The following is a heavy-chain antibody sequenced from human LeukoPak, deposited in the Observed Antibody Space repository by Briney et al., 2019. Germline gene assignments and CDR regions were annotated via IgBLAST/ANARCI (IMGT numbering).Heavy chain of an antibody. V-gene: IGHV1-18*01. J-gene: IGHJ4*02. CDR1: GYTFTNYG. D-gene: IGHD3-9*01. CDR3: ARGKPYDILTGYINSFDY. Sequence: ASVKVSCKASGYTFTNYGISWVRQAPGQGLEWMGWISGYNGYTKYAQKFQGRVTMTTDTSTSTAYMELRSLRSDDTAVYYCARGKPYDILTGYINSFDYWGQGTLVTVSS. CDR2: ISGYNGYT.